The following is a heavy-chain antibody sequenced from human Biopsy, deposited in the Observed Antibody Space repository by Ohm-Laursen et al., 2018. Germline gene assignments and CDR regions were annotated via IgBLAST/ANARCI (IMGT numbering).Heavy chain of an antibody. CDR3: ARQFASGRFYFDY. CDR2: ACATGAAT. CDR1: GFTFRSYA. J-gene: IGHJ4*02. V-gene: IGHV3-23*01. Sequence: SLRLSCAASGFTFRSYAMAWVRRAPGKGLEWVSTACATGAATYYADSVKGRLIISRDNSKNTLYLQMDILRADDSAIYYCARQFASGRFYFDYWGQGTRVTVSS. D-gene: IGHD3-10*01.